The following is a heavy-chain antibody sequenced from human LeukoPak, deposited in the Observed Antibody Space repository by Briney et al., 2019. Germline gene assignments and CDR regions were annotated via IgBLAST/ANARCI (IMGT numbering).Heavy chain of an antibody. CDR3: SRESGAFCPFGY. Sequence: PSETLSLTCGVSGGSIRSTNWWSWVRQPPGQGLEWIGEISLSGQTNFNPSLNGRVTMSLDKSSNQLSLNLTSVTAADTATYYCSRESGAFCPFGYWGQGTLVIVSS. J-gene: IGHJ4*02. D-gene: IGHD1-26*01. CDR1: GGSIRSTNW. V-gene: IGHV4/OR15-8*02. CDR2: ISLSGQT.